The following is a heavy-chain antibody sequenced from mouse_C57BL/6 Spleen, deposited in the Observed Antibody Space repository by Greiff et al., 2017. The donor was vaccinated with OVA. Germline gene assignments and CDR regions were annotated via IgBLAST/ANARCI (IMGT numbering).Heavy chain of an antibody. CDR2: INPYNGGT. D-gene: IGHD2-4*01. Sequence: EVQLQQSGPVLVKPGASVKMSCKASGYTFTDYYMNWVKQSHGKSLEWIGVINPYNGGTSYNQKFKGKATLTVDKSSSTAYMELNSLTSEVSAVYYCARFYYDYDDAMDYWGQGTSVTVSS. J-gene: IGHJ4*01. V-gene: IGHV1-19*01. CDR3: ARFYYDYDDAMDY. CDR1: GYTFTDYY.